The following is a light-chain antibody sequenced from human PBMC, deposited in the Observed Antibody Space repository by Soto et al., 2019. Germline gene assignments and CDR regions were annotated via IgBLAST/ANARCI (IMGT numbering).Light chain of an antibody. V-gene: IGLV2-14*01. CDR2: EVT. Sequence: QSALTQPASVSGSLGQPITISCTGTSSDVGGYNYVSWYQQHPGKDPKVVIFEVTKRTSGVSSRFSGSKSGNTASLTVSGLQDEDEGDYYCRSYTSSRTVLFGGGTKLTVL. J-gene: IGLJ2*01. CDR3: RSYTSSRTVL. CDR1: SSDVGGYNY.